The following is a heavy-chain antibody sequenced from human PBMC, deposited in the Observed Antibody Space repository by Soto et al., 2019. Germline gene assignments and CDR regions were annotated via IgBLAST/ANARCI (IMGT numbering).Heavy chain of an antibody. Sequence: PGGSLRLSCAASGFTFSSYSMNWVRQAPGKGLEWVSYISSSGRTIYYADSVKGRFTISRDNAKNSLYLQMNSLRAEDTAVYYCARPTCYYGSGSSEYYYYYGLDVWGQGTTVTVAS. CDR2: ISSSGRTI. CDR3: ARPTCYYGSGSSEYYYYYGLDV. J-gene: IGHJ6*02. CDR1: GFTFSSYS. D-gene: IGHD3-10*01. V-gene: IGHV3-48*01.